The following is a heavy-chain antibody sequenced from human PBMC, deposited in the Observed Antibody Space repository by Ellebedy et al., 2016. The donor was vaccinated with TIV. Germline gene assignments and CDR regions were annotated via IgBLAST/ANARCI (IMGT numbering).Heavy chain of an antibody. D-gene: IGHD4-17*01. Sequence: GESLKISCVASGFNFRTYGMHWVRQAPGKGLEWVAVISYDGSNKFYTGSVKGRFTVSRDNSKNTLYLQMKNLRTEDTALYYCTKEKTTTTAYDALDFWGQGTMVAVSS. CDR3: TKEKTTTTAYDALDF. J-gene: IGHJ3*01. CDR1: GFNFRTYG. V-gene: IGHV3-30*18. CDR2: ISYDGSNK.